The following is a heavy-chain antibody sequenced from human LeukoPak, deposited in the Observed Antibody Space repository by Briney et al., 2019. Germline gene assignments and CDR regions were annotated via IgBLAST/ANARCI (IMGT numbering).Heavy chain of an antibody. J-gene: IGHJ5*02. V-gene: IGHV4-34*01. Sequence: PSETLSLTCAVYGGSFSGYYWSRIRQPPGKGLEWIGEINHSGSTNYNPSLKSRVTISVDTSKNQFSLKLSSVTAADTAVYYCARGGGIVAVPAAIRPYRYNWFDPWGQGTLVTVSS. D-gene: IGHD2-2*01. CDR3: ARGGGIVAVPAAIRPYRYNWFDP. CDR2: INHSGST. CDR1: GGSFSGYY.